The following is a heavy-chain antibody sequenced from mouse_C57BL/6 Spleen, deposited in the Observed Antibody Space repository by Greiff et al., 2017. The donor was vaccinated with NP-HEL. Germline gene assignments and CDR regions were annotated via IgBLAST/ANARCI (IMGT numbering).Heavy chain of an antibody. J-gene: IGHJ4*01. CDR1: GFTFSDYG. Sequence: EVQRVESGGGLVKPGGSLKLSCAASGFTFSDYGMHWVRQAPEKGLEWVAYISSGSSTIYYADTVKGRFTISRDNAKNTLFLQMTSLRSEDTAMYYCVGYYGSTYYYAMDYWGQGTSVTVSS. V-gene: IGHV5-17*01. D-gene: IGHD1-1*01. CDR2: ISSGSSTI. CDR3: VGYYGSTYYYAMDY.